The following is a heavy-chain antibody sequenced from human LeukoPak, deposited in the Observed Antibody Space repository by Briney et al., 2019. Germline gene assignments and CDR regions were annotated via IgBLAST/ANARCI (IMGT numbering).Heavy chain of an antibody. CDR3: ARTTGRGTSVRYCWSLDL. CDR1: GYTFGRYY. V-gene: IGHV1-46*04. D-gene: IGHD4-17*01. J-gene: IGHJ2*01. CDR2: INPSGGNT. Sequence: GGSVKVSCKASGYTFGRYYIHWVRQAPGQGLEWVGIINPSGGNTSYAKSLQGRVTMPRDISTTTVNMELTSLRSEDTAVYYCARTTGRGTSVRYCWSLDLWGRGTLVTVSS.